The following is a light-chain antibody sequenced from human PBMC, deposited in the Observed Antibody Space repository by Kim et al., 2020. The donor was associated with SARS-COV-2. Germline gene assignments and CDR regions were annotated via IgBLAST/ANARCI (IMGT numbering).Light chain of an antibody. CDR1: QNIATY. V-gene: IGKV1-39*01. CDR3: QQSYSIPQT. J-gene: IGKJ2*01. Sequence: DTQMTQSPSSLSASVGDRVTITCRASQNIATYLNWYQQKPGKAPQLLIYAASSLQSGVPSRFSGSGSGTYFTLTISSLQPEDFANYYCQQSYSIPQTFGQGTKLEI. CDR2: AAS.